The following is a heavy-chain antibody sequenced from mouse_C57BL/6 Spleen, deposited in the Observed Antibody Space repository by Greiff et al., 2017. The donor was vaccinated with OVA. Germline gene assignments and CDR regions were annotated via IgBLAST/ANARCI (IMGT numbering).Heavy chain of an antibody. V-gene: IGHV1-80*01. Sequence: VKLMESGAELVKPGASVKISCKASGYAFSSYWMNWVKQRPGKGLEWIGQIYPGDGDTNYNGKFKGKATLTADKSSSTAYMQLSSLTSEDSAVYFCARSGAYYDYDGADYWGQGTTLTVSS. D-gene: IGHD2-4*01. CDR2: IYPGDGDT. J-gene: IGHJ2*01. CDR3: ARSGAYYDYDGADY. CDR1: GYAFSSYW.